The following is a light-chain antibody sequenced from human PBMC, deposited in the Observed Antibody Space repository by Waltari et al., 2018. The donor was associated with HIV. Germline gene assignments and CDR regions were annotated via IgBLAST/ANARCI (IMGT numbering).Light chain of an antibody. CDR3: CSYAGTYTWV. V-gene: IGLV1-47*01. J-gene: IGLJ3*02. CDR1: SSNIGSNY. CDR2: RNN. Sequence: QSVLTQPPSTSGTPGQRVTISCSGSSSNIGSNYVYWYQQLPGTAPKLLIYRNNQRPSGVPDRFSGSKSGNSASLSISGLQADDEADYFCCSYAGTYTWVFGGGTKLTVL.